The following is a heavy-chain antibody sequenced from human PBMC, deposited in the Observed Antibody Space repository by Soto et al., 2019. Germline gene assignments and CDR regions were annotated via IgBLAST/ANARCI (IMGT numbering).Heavy chain of an antibody. J-gene: IGHJ4*02. Sequence: QVQLVQSGAEVKKPGSSVKVSCKASGGTFSSYAIDWVRQAPGQGLEWMGGIIPIFGTANYAQNFQGRFTISADESTNAAYLELRSLRSEDTAVYYCARGVHYDNSGLYYFFWGQGTLVTVPS. V-gene: IGHV1-69*01. CDR1: GGTFSSYA. D-gene: IGHD3-22*01. CDR3: ARGVHYDNSGLYYFF. CDR2: IIPIFGTA.